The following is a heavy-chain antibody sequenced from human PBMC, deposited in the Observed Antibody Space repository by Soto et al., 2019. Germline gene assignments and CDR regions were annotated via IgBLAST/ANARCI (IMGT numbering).Heavy chain of an antibody. CDR3: ARGIAHDY. V-gene: IGHV3-23*01. Sequence: GGSLRLSCAASGFTFSNYAMSWVRQAPGKGLQWVSYISVSGGNTYYADSVKGRCTISRDNSKNTLYLQMHSLRAEDTAVYYCARGIAHDYWGQGTLVTVSS. D-gene: IGHD6-13*01. CDR2: ISVSGGNT. CDR1: GFTFSNYA. J-gene: IGHJ4*02.